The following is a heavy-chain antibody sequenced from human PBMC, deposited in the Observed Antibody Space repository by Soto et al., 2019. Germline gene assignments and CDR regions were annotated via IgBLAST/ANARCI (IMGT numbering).Heavy chain of an antibody. CDR2: ISYDGSQK. CDR3: ARDREAVAGLIDY. D-gene: IGHD6-19*01. J-gene: IGHJ4*02. CDR1: GFTFSNYG. V-gene: IGHV3-30-3*01. Sequence: QVQLVESGGGVVQPGRSLRLSCAASGFTFSNYGMHWVRQAPGKGLEWVAVISYDGSQKYYADFVQGRFTISRDNSKNTLYLQMNSLSTQDTAVYFCARDREAVAGLIDYWGQGTLVTVSS.